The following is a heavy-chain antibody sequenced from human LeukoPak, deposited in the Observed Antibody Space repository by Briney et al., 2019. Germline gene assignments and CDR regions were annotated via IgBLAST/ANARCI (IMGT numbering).Heavy chain of an antibody. J-gene: IGHJ6*02. D-gene: IGHD5-12*01. CDR1: GFTFSSYA. CDR2: ISYDGSNK. CDR3: TRGVARGGYYYGMDV. Sequence: PGGSLRLSCAASGFTFSSYAMHWVRQAPGKGLEWVAVISYDGSNKYYADSVEGRFTISRDNSKNTLYLQMNSLRAEDTAVYYCTRGVARGGYYYGMDVWGQGTTVTVSS. V-gene: IGHV3-30-3*01.